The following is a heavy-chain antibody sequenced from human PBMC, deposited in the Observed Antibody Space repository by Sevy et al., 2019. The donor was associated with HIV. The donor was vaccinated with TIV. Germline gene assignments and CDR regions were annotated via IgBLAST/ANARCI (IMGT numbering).Heavy chain of an antibody. D-gene: IGHD4-17*01. J-gene: IGHJ4*01. V-gene: IGHV3-33*01. Sequence: GGSLRLSCAASGFTFSSFGMHWVRQAPGKGLEWLAVIWFDGSNTYYADSVRGRFTISRDIAKNTLHLQMNSLRAEDTAVYYCARDLEFYDHGDYGPAFMPDFCGHGTLVTVSS. CDR3: ARDLEFYDHGDYGPAFMPDF. CDR1: GFTFSSFG. CDR2: IWFDGSNT.